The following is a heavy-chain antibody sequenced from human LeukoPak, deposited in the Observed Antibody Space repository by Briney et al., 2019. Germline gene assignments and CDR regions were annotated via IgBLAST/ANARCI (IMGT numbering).Heavy chain of an antibody. CDR3: ARDASGGSKVRRWLDP. Sequence: ASVKVSCKASGGTFSSYAISWVRQAPGQGLEWMGGIIPIFGTANYAQKFQGRVTITTDESTSTAYMELSSLRSEDTAVYYCARDASGGSKVRRWLDPWGQGTLVTVSS. D-gene: IGHD2-15*01. CDR2: IIPIFGTA. J-gene: IGHJ5*02. V-gene: IGHV1-69*05. CDR1: GGTFSSYA.